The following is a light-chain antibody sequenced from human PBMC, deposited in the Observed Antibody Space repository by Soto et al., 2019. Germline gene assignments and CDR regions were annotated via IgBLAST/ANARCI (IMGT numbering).Light chain of an antibody. CDR2: GAF. CDR3: QQYKNWPPLT. J-gene: IGKJ4*01. Sequence: EIVMTQSPATLSVSPGETATLSCRASQSVSYNLAWYQQKPGQGPRLLIYGAFTRATVIPARFSGSGSVTEFTLTISILQSEDFALYYCQQYKNWPPLTFGGGTKVEIK. V-gene: IGKV3-15*01. CDR1: QSVSYN.